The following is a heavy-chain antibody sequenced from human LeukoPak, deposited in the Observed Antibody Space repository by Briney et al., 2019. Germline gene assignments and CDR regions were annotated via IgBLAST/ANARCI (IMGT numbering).Heavy chain of an antibody. Sequence: PGGSLRLSCAASGFTFGVYWMDWVRQAPGKGLVWVSRINSDGGRTIYADSVKGRFTISRDNSKNTLYLQMNSLRAEDTAVYYCVRGDYGDYTLFDYWGQGTLVTVSS. J-gene: IGHJ4*02. D-gene: IGHD4-17*01. V-gene: IGHV3-74*01. CDR2: INSDGGRT. CDR3: VRGDYGDYTLFDY. CDR1: GFTFGVYW.